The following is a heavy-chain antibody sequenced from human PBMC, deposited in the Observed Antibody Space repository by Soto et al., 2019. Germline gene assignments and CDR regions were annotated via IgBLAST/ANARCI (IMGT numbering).Heavy chain of an antibody. J-gene: IGHJ5*02. V-gene: IGHV4-31*03. CDR3: AKDPSPQPTTVVTPGWFDP. CDR1: VGSIRDGGYY. Sequence: PSETLSLTCTVSVGSIRDGGYYWSWIRQHPGKGLEWIGYIYYTGTTYYNPSFKGRVIISVDLSKGQFSLKLSSVTAADTAFYYCAKDPSPQPTTVVTPGWFDPWGQGILVTVSS. CDR2: IYYTGTT. D-gene: IGHD4-17*01.